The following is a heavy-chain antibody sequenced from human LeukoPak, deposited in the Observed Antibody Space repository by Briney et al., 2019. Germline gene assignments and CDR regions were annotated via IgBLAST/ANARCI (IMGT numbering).Heavy chain of an antibody. CDR3: ARDPLGWFDP. D-gene: IGHD3-16*01. J-gene: IGHJ5*02. Sequence: LRLSCAASGFTVSSNYMSWIRQHPGKGLEWIGYIYYSGSTYYNPSLKSRVTISVDTSKNQFSLKLSSVTAADTAVYYYARDPLGWFDPWGQGTLVTVSS. CDR2: IYYSGST. CDR1: GFTVSSNY. V-gene: IGHV4-31*02.